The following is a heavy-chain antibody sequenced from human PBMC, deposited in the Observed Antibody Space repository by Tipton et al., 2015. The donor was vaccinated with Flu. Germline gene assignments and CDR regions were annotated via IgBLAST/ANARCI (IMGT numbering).Heavy chain of an antibody. CDR1: GYSISTGYY. CDR3: SRSTYYYGSGSSDY. D-gene: IGHD3-10*01. V-gene: IGHV4-38-2*01. J-gene: IGHJ4*02. Sequence: LVKPSETLSLTCGVSGYSISTGYYWGWIRQPPGKGLEWIGSISHSGSTYYKPSLKSRVTISLDTFQNQFSLKLNSVTAADTAVYYCSRSTYYYGSGSSDYWGQGTLVTVSS. CDR2: ISHSGST.